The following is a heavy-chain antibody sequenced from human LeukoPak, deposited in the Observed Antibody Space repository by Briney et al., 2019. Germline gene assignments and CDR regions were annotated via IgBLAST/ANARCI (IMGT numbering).Heavy chain of an antibody. D-gene: IGHD3-10*01. CDR3: ATDRSYYDSRSHQGFDY. CDR2: ILYDGGNK. CDR1: GFTFSIYA. J-gene: IGHJ4*02. Sequence: SGGSLRLSCAASGFTFSIYAMHWVRQAPGKGLEWVALILYDGGNKYYADSVKGRFTISRDNSKNTLYLQMNSLRAEDTAVYYCATDRSYYDSRSHQGFDYWGQGTLVTVSS. V-gene: IGHV3-30-3*01.